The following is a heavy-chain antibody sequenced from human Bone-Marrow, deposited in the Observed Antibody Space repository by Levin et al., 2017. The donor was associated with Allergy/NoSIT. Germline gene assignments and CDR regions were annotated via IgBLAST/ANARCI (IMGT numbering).Heavy chain of an antibody. CDR3: ASPAGSGWSRGFDY. CDR1: GFTFSSST. V-gene: IGHV3-30*04. D-gene: IGHD6-19*01. Sequence: PGGSLRLSCAASGFTFSSSTMHWVRQAPGKGLEWVAVTSYDGSNTYYADSVKGRFTISRDNSKNTLYLEMNSLRPEDTSKYYCASPAGSGWSRGFDYWGQGTLVTVST. CDR2: TSYDGSNT. J-gene: IGHJ4*02.